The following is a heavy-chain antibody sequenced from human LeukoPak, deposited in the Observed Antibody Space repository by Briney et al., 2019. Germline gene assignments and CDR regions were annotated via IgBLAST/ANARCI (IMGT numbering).Heavy chain of an antibody. V-gene: IGHV4-61*02. Sequence: PSQTLSLTCTVSGGSMSSGNYYWSWIRHPAGKGLEWIGRIDNSGSINYNPPLRSRVTISLDTSKNQFSLNLTSVTAADTAVYYCARGDWFDPWGQGTLVAVSS. J-gene: IGHJ5*02. CDR3: ARGDWFDP. CDR1: GGSMSSGNYY. CDR2: IDNSGSI.